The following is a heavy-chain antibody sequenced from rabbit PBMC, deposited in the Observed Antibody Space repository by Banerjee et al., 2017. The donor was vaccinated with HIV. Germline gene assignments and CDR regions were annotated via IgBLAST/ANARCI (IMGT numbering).Heavy chain of an antibody. CDR2: IYTGDGTT. CDR1: GFSFSSGYD. CDR3: ARYNSGIGDFNL. D-gene: IGHD4-1*01. Sequence: QEQLEESGGGLVQPEGSLALTCTGSGFSFSSGYDMCWVRQAPGKGLEWIACIYTGDGTTYYASGVSGRHTISKTSSTVDLKMTSLTAADTATYFCARYNSGIGDFNLWGQGTLVTVS. V-gene: IGHV1S45*01. J-gene: IGHJ4*01.